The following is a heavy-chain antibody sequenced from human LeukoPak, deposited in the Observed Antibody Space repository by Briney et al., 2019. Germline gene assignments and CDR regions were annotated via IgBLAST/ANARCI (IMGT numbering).Heavy chain of an antibody. CDR2: VVRDVSFP. CDR1: GFTFRSYW. CDR3: LRDVHDLHCHF. V-gene: IGHV3-74*01. D-gene: IGHD2-21*01. Sequence: GGSLRLSCAASGFTFRSYWMHWVGQARGKGLERVSRVVRDVSFPNYAYSVQGRFTISRDNAKSTGYLQMSSLRAEYTALYFCLRDVHDLHCHFWGQGSLVTVSS. J-gene: IGHJ1*01.